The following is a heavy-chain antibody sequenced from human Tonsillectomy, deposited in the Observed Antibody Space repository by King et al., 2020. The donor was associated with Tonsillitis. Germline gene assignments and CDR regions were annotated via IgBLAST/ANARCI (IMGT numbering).Heavy chain of an antibody. V-gene: IGHV3-30*18. CDR2: ISDDGRNE. CDR1: GFTFSSYG. Sequence: VQLVESGGGVAQPGRSLRLSCAASGFTFSSYGMHWVRQAAGKGLEWVAVISDDGRNEDHADSVKGRFTISRDNSKNQLYLQMNSLRTEDTAVYYCAKDFRGYYFYYGMDVWGQGTTVTVSS. CDR3: AKDFRGYYFYYGMDV. J-gene: IGHJ6*02.